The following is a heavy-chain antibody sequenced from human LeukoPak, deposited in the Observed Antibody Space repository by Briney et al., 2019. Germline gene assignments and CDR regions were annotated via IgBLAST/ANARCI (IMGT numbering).Heavy chain of an antibody. J-gene: IGHJ4*02. V-gene: IGHV3-30*02. Sequence: GGSLRLSCAASGFTFSSYGMHWVRQAPGKGLEWVAFIRYDGSNKYYADSVKGRFTISRDNSKNTLYLQMNSLRAEDTAVHYCAKDRPGYCSGGSCYDLFDYWGQGALVTVSS. CDR3: AKDRPGYCSGGSCYDLFDY. D-gene: IGHD2-15*01. CDR1: GFTFSSYG. CDR2: IRYDGSNK.